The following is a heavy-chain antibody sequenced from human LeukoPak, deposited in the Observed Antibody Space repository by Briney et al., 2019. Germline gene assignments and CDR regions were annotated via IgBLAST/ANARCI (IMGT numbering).Heavy chain of an antibody. D-gene: IGHD6-19*01. CDR2: IWYDGSNK. Sequence: GRSLRLSCAASGFTFSSYGMHWVRQAPGKGLEWVAVIWYDGSNKYYADSVKGRFTISRDDSKNTLYLQMNSLRAEDTAVYYCARDQGIAVAGIESNWFDPWGQGTLVTVSS. CDR1: GFTFSSYG. CDR3: ARDQGIAVAGIESNWFDP. V-gene: IGHV3-33*08. J-gene: IGHJ5*02.